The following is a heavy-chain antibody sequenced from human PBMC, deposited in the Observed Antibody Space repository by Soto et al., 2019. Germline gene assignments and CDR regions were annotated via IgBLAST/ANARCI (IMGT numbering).Heavy chain of an antibody. Sequence: QITLKESGPTLVKPTQTLTLTCSFSGFSLSTRGVGVGWIRQPPGKALEWLALIFWDDDKWHSPSLRSRLTFTDDTTKNQVVLTISNMDPLDTARYYCAHISRGYAYYFDQWRQATLVTVPS. CDR2: IFWDDDK. D-gene: IGHD5-12*01. J-gene: IGHJ4*02. V-gene: IGHV2-5*02. CDR3: AHISRGYAYYFDQ. CDR1: GFSLSTRGVG.